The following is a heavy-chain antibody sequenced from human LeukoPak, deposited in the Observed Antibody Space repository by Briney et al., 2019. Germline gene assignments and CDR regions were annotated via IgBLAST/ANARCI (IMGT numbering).Heavy chain of an antibody. CDR1: GGSISSYY. CDR2: INHSGST. CDR3: ARHPRLWFGELNGAFDI. V-gene: IGHV4-34*01. J-gene: IGHJ3*02. D-gene: IGHD3-10*01. Sequence: SETLTLTCTVSGGSISSYYWSWIRQPPGKGLEWIGEINHSGSTNYNPSLKSRVTISVDTSKNQFSLKLSSVTAADTAVYYCARHPRLWFGELNGAFDIWGQGTMVTVSS.